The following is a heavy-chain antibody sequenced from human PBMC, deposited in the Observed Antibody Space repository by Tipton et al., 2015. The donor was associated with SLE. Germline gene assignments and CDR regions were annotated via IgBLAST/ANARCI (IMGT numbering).Heavy chain of an antibody. CDR3: ARKGYGGTGGLDV. V-gene: IGHV3-49*04. Sequence: SLRLSCTVSGFTFSDYAMNWVRQAPGKGLEWLSFIRSNTFGGTTQYAASVKGRFTISRDDSKSTAYLQMNSLKTEDTAVYYCARKGYGGTGGLDVWGQGTTVTVSS. D-gene: IGHD2-15*01. CDR2: IRSNTFGGTT. J-gene: IGHJ6*02. CDR1: GFTFSDYA.